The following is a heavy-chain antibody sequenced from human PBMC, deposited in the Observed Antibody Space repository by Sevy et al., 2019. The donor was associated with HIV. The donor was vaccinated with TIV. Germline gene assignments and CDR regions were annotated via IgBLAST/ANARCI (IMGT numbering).Heavy chain of an antibody. CDR1: GFTFSSYA. CDR3: ARDMGIAVAGTFYYGMDV. CDR2: ISYDGSNK. Sequence: GGSLRLSCAASGFTFSSYAMHWVRQAPGKGLEWVAVISYDGSNKYYADSVKGRFPISRDNSKNTLYLQMNTLRAEDTAVYYCARDMGIAVAGTFYYGMDVWGQGTTVTVSS. V-gene: IGHV3-30-3*01. J-gene: IGHJ6*02. D-gene: IGHD6-19*01.